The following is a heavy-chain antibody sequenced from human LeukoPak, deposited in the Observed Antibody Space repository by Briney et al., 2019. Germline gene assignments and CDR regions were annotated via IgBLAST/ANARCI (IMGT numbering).Heavy chain of an antibody. CDR1: GGTFSSYA. V-gene: IGHV1-69*06. J-gene: IGHJ6*03. CDR2: IIPIFGTA. D-gene: IGHD4-17*01. Sequence: ASVKVSCKASGGTFSSYAIGWVRQAPGQGLEWMGGIIPIFGTANYAQKFQGRVTITADKSTSTAYMELSSLRSEDTAVYYCATYDYGAKGGSWFYYYYMDVWGKGTTVTVSS. CDR3: ATYDYGAKGGSWFYYYYMDV.